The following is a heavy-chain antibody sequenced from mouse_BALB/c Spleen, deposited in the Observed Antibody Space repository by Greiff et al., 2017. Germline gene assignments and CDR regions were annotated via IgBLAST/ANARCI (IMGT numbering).Heavy chain of an antibody. CDR2: INSNGGST. V-gene: IGHV5-6-2*01. J-gene: IGHJ1*01. CDR3: ARRRPTGDYEGYFDV. Sequence: EVQLQQSGGDLVKPGGSLKLSCAASGFTFSSYYMSWVRQTPEKRLELVAAINSNGGSTYYPDTVKGRFTISRDNAKNTLYLQMSSLKSEDTALYYCARRRPTGDYEGYFDVWGAGTTVTVSS. D-gene: IGHD2-13*01. CDR1: GFTFSSYY.